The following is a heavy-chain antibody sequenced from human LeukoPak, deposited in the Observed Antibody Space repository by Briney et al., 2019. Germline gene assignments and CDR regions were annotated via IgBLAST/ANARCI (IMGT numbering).Heavy chain of an antibody. CDR2: MNPNSGNT. D-gene: IGHD3-16*02. Sequence: GASVKVSCKASGYTFTNYDINWVRQATGQGPEWMGWMNPNSGNTAFAHKFQGRVMMTRDASINTAYMELSSLRSEDTAVYYCARVKEFGGVIVLAYWGQGTLVTVSS. J-gene: IGHJ4*02. CDR3: ARVKEFGGVIVLAY. CDR1: GYTFTNYD. V-gene: IGHV1-8*01.